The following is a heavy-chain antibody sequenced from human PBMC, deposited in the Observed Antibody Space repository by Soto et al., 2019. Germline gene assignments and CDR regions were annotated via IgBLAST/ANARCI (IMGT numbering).Heavy chain of an antibody. D-gene: IGHD3-16*02. J-gene: IGHJ4*02. CDR2: IASNTGNT. V-gene: IGHV1-18*04. Sequence: QVQLIQSGPEVKRPGASVKLSCKASGYTFADYGIIWVRQAPGQGLEWVAWIASNTGNTDYARNLRGRDTVTTDTYTNTAFLDLRSLTSDDTAFYYCARVDDDIWGPYLSGQYWGQGTLVTVSS. CDR1: GYTFADYG. CDR3: ARVDDDIWGPYLSGQY.